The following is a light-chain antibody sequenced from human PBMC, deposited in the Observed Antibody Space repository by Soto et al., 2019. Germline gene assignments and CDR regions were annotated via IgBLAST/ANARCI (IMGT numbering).Light chain of an antibody. V-gene: IGKV3-20*01. CDR3: QQYGSSQT. Sequence: EIVLTQSPGTLSLSPGERATLCCRASQSVSSSYLAWYQQKPGQAPRLLIYGASSRATGIPDRFSGSGSGTDFTLTISRLEPEDFAVYYCQQYGSSQTFGQGTKVEFK. CDR2: GAS. CDR1: QSVSSSY. J-gene: IGKJ1*01.